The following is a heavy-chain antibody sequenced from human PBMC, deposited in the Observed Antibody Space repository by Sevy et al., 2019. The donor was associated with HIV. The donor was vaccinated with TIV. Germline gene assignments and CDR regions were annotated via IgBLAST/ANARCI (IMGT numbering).Heavy chain of an antibody. D-gene: IGHD3-10*01. V-gene: IGHV2-5*01. Sequence: SGPTLVKPTQTLTLTCTFSGFSLSTSGVGVGWIRQPPGKALEWLALIYWNDDKRYSPSLKSRLTITKDTSKNQVVLTMTNMDPVDTATYYCAHSAYYYGSGSEDYFDYWGQGTLVTVSS. J-gene: IGHJ4*02. CDR1: GFSLSTSGVG. CDR2: IYWNDDK. CDR3: AHSAYYYGSGSEDYFDY.